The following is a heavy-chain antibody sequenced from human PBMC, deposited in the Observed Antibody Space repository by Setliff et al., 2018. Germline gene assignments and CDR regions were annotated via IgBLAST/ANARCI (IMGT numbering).Heavy chain of an antibody. CDR3: ARDGAYCSGGSCYSFDY. Sequence: SVKVSCKASGGMSGTYSISWVRQAPGQGLEWTGAIIPIFGTPNYAQKFQDRVTITAGVSTSTAYMELSSLRSDDTAVYYCARDGAYCSGGSCYSFDYWGQGTPVTVSS. D-gene: IGHD2-15*01. V-gene: IGHV1-69*13. CDR2: IIPIFGTP. J-gene: IGHJ4*02. CDR1: GGMSGTYS.